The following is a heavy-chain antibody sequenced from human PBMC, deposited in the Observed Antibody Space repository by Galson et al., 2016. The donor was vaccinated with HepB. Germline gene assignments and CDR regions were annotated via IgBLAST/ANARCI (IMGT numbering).Heavy chain of an antibody. CDR2: ISASSANI. CDR3: ASDPSYGSKWLNYFDY. Sequence: SLRLSCAVSGFNFDKYAMNWVRQAPGKGLEWLSYISASSANIHYADPVKGRFTISRDNARNSVYLQMNSLGAEDTAVYYCASDPSYGSKWLNYFDYWGQGALVTVSS. D-gene: IGHD6-19*01. V-gene: IGHV3-48*01. CDR1: GFNFDKYA. J-gene: IGHJ4*02.